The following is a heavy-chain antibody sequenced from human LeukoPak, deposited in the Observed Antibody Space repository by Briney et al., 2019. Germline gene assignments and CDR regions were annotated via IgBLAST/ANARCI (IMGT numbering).Heavy chain of an antibody. CDR1: GFISSSYA. Sequence: GGSLRLSCAASGFISSSYAMSWVRQAPGKGLEWVSYGGSGGSTYYADSVKGRFTVSRDNSKSTLYLQMNSLTAEDTAVYYCAKMRGQYYHSYYMDAWGKGTTVTVSS. J-gene: IGHJ6*03. CDR2: GGSGGST. CDR3: AKMRGQYYHSYYMDA. V-gene: IGHV3-23*01.